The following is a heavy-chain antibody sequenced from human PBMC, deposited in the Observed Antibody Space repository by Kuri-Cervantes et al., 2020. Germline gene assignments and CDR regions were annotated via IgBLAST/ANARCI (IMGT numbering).Heavy chain of an antibody. Sequence: ASVKVSCKASGYTFTSYAMHWVRQAPGQRLEWMGWVNAGNGNTKYSQKFQGRVTITRDTSASTAYMELSSLRSEDTAVYYCAARSTVRGVINKNYFDYWGQGTLVTVSS. CDR2: VNAGNGNT. CDR1: GYTFTSYA. J-gene: IGHJ4*02. V-gene: IGHV1-3*01. CDR3: AARSTVRGVINKNYFDY. D-gene: IGHD3-10*01.